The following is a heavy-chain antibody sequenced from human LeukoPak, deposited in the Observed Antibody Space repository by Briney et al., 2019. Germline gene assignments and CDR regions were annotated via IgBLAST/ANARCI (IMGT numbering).Heavy chain of an antibody. J-gene: IGHJ6*03. Sequence: ASVKVSCKASGYTFTSHGISWVRQAPGQGLEWMGWISTYNGNTNYAQKLQGRVSMTTDTSTSTAYMDLRSLRSDDTAVYYCARDNRDYGTVYYYMDVWGKGTTVTVSS. D-gene: IGHD4-17*01. CDR1: GYTFTSHG. CDR3: ARDNRDYGTVYYYMDV. V-gene: IGHV1-18*01. CDR2: ISTYNGNT.